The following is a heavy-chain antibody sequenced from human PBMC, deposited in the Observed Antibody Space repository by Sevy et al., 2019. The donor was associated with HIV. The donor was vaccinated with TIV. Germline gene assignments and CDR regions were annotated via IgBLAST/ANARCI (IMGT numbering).Heavy chain of an antibody. J-gene: IGHJ5*02. Sequence: SETLSLTCTVSGGSISSGGYYWSWIRQHPGKGLEWIGYIYYSGRTYYNPSLKSRVTISVDTSKNQLSLKLSPVTAADTAVYYCARGIGYCSGGSCYNWFDPWGQGTLVTVSS. D-gene: IGHD2-15*01. CDR3: ARGIGYCSGGSCYNWFDP. CDR2: IYYSGRT. CDR1: GGSISSGGYY. V-gene: IGHV4-31*03.